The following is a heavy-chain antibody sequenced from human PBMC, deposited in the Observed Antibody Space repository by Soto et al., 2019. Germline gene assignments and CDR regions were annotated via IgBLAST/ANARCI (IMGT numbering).Heavy chain of an antibody. CDR1: GGSISSRSYY. CDR3: ARFNWYFDL. Sequence: SETLSLTCTVSGGSISSRSYYWGWIRQPPGKGLEWIGSIYYSGSTNYNPSLKSRVTISVDTSKNQFSLKLSSVTAADTAVYYCARFNWYFDLWGRGTLVTVSS. V-gene: IGHV4-39*07. J-gene: IGHJ2*01. CDR2: IYYSGST.